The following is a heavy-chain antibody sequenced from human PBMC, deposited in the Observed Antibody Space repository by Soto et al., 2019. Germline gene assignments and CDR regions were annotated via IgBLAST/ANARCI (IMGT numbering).Heavy chain of an antibody. CDR1: GFTFSSYW. J-gene: IGHJ6*02. Sequence: GGSLRLSRAASGFTFSSYWMHWVRQAPGKGLVWVSRINSDGSSTSYADSVKGRFTISRDNAKNTLYLQMNSLRAEDTAVYYCARVRFPYGMDVWGQGTTVTVSS. CDR3: ARVRFPYGMDV. CDR2: INSDGSST. D-gene: IGHD3-3*01. V-gene: IGHV3-74*01.